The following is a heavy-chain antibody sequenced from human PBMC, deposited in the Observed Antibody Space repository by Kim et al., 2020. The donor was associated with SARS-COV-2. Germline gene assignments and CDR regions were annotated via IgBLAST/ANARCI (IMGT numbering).Heavy chain of an antibody. CDR3: AKSTNYYDSSGYYNDAFDI. Sequence: GGSLRLSCAASGFTFSSYAMSWVRQAPGKGLEWVSAISGSGGSTYYADSVKGRFTISRDNSENTLYLQMNSLRAEDTAVYYCAKSTNYYDSSGYYNDAFDIWGQGTMVTVSS. D-gene: IGHD3-22*01. CDR2: ISGSGGST. J-gene: IGHJ3*02. V-gene: IGHV3-23*01. CDR1: GFTFSSYA.